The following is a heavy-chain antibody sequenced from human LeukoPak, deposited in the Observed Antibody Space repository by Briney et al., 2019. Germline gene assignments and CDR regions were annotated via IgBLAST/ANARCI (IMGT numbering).Heavy chain of an antibody. V-gene: IGHV5-51*01. D-gene: IGHD3-10*01. CDR2: IYPGDSDT. CDR1: GYSFTNYW. CDR3: AREFGVDYFDY. J-gene: IGHJ4*02. Sequence: GESLKISCKGSGYSFTNYWIGWVRQMPGKGLEWMGIIYPGDSDTRYSPSFQGQVTISVDKSISTAFLQWSTLKASDTAMYYCAREFGVDYFDYWAQGTLVPVSS.